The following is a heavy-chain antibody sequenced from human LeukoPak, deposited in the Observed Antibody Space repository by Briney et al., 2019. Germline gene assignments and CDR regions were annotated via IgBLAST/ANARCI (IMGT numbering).Heavy chain of an antibody. Sequence: GGSLRLSCAASEFTFSSYSMNWVRQAPGKGLEWVSSISSSSSYIYYADSVKGRFTISRDNAKNSLYLQMNSLRAEDTAVYYCARAVAGTIDYWGQGTLVTVSS. D-gene: IGHD6-19*01. CDR2: ISSSSSYI. CDR1: EFTFSSYS. J-gene: IGHJ4*02. V-gene: IGHV3-21*01. CDR3: ARAVAGTIDY.